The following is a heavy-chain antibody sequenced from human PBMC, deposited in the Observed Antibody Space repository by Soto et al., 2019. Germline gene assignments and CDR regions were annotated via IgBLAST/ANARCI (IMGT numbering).Heavy chain of an antibody. CDR3: ARMNAEYSSSWPPPIDY. CDR2: IDWDDDK. CDR1: GFSFSTSGMC. J-gene: IGHJ4*02. Sequence: SGPTLVNPTQTLTLTCTFSGFSFSTSGMCVSWIRQPPGKALEWLALIDWDDDKYYSTSLKTRLTISKDTSKNQVVLTMTNMDPVDTATYYCARMNAEYSSSWPPPIDYWGQGTLVTVSS. D-gene: IGHD6-13*01. V-gene: IGHV2-70*01.